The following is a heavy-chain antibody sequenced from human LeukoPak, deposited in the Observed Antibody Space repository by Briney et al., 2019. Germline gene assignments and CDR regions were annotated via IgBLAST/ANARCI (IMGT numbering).Heavy chain of an antibody. CDR3: ARYSGYDRTFDY. Sequence: ASVKVSCKASGYTFTSYYMHWVRQAPGQGREWMGIINPSGGSTSYAQKFQGRVTMTRDMSTSTVYMELSSLRSEDTAVYYCARYSGYDRTFDYWGQGTLVTVSS. CDR1: GYTFTSYY. D-gene: IGHD5-12*01. CDR2: INPSGGST. V-gene: IGHV1-46*01. J-gene: IGHJ4*02.